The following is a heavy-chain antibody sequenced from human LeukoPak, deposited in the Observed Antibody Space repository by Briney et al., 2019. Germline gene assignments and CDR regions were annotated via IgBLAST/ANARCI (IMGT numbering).Heavy chain of an antibody. V-gene: IGHV3-30-3*01. Sequence: GGSLRLSCAASGFTFSSYAMHWVRQAPGKGLEWVAVISYDGSNKYYADSVKGRFTISRDNSKNTLYLQMNSLRAEDTAVHYCARDFGYGDFWSGYYAHYYYYGMDVWGQGTTVTVSS. CDR2: ISYDGSNK. J-gene: IGHJ6*02. CDR3: ARDFGYGDFWSGYYAHYYYYGMDV. D-gene: IGHD3-3*01. CDR1: GFTFSSYA.